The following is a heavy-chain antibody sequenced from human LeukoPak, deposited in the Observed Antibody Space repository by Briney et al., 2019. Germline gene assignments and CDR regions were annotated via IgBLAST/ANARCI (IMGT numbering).Heavy chain of an antibody. CDR1: GYSISSAYY. D-gene: IGHD6-19*01. CDR3: ARNMYSSGLYVD. V-gene: IGHV4-38-2*02. CDR2: LSHSGTT. J-gene: IGHJ4*02. Sequence: SETLSLTCTVSGYSISSAYYWGWIRQPPGKGLEWIGSLSHSGTTYYNPSLKSRVTISVDTSKNQFSLKLSSVTAADTAVYYCARNMYSSGLYVDWGQGTLVTASS.